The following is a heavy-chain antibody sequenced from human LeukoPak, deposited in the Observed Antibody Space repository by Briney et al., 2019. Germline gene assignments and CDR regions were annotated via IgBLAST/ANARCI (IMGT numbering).Heavy chain of an antibody. Sequence: GGSLRLSCAASGLTFSDYYMSWIRQAPGKGLEWVSYISSSGSTIYYADSVKGRFTISRDNAKNSLYLQMNSLRAEDTAVYYCASGSYYYDSSGYSILPYFDYWGQGTLVTVSS. J-gene: IGHJ4*02. V-gene: IGHV3-11*01. CDR1: GLTFSDYY. CDR2: ISSSGSTI. D-gene: IGHD3-22*01. CDR3: ASGSYYYDSSGYSILPYFDY.